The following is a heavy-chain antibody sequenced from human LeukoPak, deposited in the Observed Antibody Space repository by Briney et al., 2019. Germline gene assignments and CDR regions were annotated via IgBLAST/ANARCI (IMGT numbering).Heavy chain of an antibody. J-gene: IGHJ5*02. CDR1: GGTFSSYA. CDR2: IIPIFGTA. D-gene: IGHD4-17*01. Sequence: SVKVSCKASGGTFSSYAISWVRQAPGQGLEWMGGIIPIFGTANYAQKFQGRVTITADESTSTAYMELSSLRSEDTAVYYCAKKGRYGDYVNWFDPWGQGTLVTVSS. CDR3: AKKGRYGDYVNWFDP. V-gene: IGHV1-69*01.